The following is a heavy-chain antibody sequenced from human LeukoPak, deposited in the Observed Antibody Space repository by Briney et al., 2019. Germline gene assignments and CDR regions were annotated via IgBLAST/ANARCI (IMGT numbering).Heavy chain of an antibody. D-gene: IGHD4-23*01. V-gene: IGHV4-59*01. J-gene: IGHJ4*02. Sequence: PSETLSLTCTVSGGSISSYYWSRIRQPPGKGLEWIGYIYYSGSTNYNPSLKSRVTISVDTSKNQFSLKLSSVTAADTAVYYCARIGSMVVYYFDYWGQGTLVTVPS. CDR1: GGSISSYY. CDR2: IYYSGST. CDR3: ARIGSMVVYYFDY.